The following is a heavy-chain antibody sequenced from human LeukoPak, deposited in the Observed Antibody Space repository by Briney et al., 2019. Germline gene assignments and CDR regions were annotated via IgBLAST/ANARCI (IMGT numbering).Heavy chain of an antibody. CDR1: GFTFSAYW. V-gene: IGHV3-53*01. CDR2: IYSGGST. CDR3: ATHYYDSSGYYPTDFDY. J-gene: IGHJ4*02. Sequence: GGSLRLSCAGSGFTFSAYWMSWVRQAPGKGLEWVSVIYSGGSTYYADSVKGRFTISRDNSKNTLYLQMNSLRAEDTAVYYCATHYYDSSGYYPTDFDYWGQGTLVTVSS. D-gene: IGHD3-22*01.